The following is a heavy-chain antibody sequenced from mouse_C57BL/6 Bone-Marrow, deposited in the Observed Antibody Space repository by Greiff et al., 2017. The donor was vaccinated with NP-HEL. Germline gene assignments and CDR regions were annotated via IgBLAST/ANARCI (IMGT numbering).Heavy chain of an antibody. D-gene: IGHD2-5*01. Sequence: EVMLVESGGGLVQPGGSLKLSCSASGFTFSDYYMYWVRQTPEKRLEWVAYISNGGGSTYYPDTVKGRFTISRDNAKNTLYLQKSRLKSDDTAMYYCARRTYDSNYDYAMDDWGQGTSVTVSS. CDR3: ARRTYDSNYDYAMDD. J-gene: IGHJ4*01. CDR1: GFTFSDYY. CDR2: ISNGGGST. V-gene: IGHV5-12*01.